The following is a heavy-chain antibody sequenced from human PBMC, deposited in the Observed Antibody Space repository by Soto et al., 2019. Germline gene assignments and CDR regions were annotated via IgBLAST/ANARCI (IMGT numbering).Heavy chain of an antibody. CDR1: GFTFSSYG. CDR2: IWYDGSNK. CDR3: ARDLFGLCSSTSCYVNYFDY. J-gene: IGHJ4*02. V-gene: IGHV3-33*01. D-gene: IGHD2-2*03. Sequence: GGSLRLSCAASGFTFSSYGMHWVRQAPGKGLEWVAVIWYDGSNKYYADSVKGRFTISRDNSKNTLYLQMNSLRAEDTAVYYCARDLFGLCSSTSCYVNYFDYWGQGTLVTVSS.